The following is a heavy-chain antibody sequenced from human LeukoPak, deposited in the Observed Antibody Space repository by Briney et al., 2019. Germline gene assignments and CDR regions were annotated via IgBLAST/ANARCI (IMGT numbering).Heavy chain of an antibody. CDR2: IKQDGSEK. CDR3: ASPRRGSSWFI. J-gene: IGHJ4*02. D-gene: IGHD6-6*01. Sequence: GGSLRLSCAASGFTFSSYWMSWVRQAPGKGLEWVANIKQDGSEKYYVDSVKGRFTISRDNAKNSLYLQMNSLRAEDTAVYYCASPRRGSSWFIWGQGTLVTVSS. CDR1: GFTFSSYW. V-gene: IGHV3-7*01.